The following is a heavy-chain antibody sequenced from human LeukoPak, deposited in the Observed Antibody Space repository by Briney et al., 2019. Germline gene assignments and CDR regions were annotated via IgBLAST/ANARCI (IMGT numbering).Heavy chain of an antibody. CDR1: GGSITTRNF. D-gene: IGHD1-26*01. V-gene: IGHV4-4*02. CDR3: ARDSVGARVD. Sequence: SETLSLTCAVSGGSITTRNFWSWVRQPPGKGLEWIAEMHHDGSANYNPSLKSRVSMSVDKSKNHFSLKLSSVTAADTAVYYCARDSVGARVDWGQGTLVTVSS. CDR2: MHHDGSA. J-gene: IGHJ4*02.